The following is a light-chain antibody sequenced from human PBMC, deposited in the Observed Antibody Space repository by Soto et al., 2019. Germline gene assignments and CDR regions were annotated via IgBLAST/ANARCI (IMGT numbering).Light chain of an antibody. Sequence: IVLTQSPATLSLSPGERATLSCRASQRVSSYLAWYQQKPGQAPRLLIYDASNRATCIPARFSGSGSGTDFTLTTSSLEPEDFAVYYCQQRSNWPPWTFGQGTKVEL. CDR1: QRVSSY. CDR3: QQRSNWPPWT. J-gene: IGKJ1*01. CDR2: DAS. V-gene: IGKV3-11*01.